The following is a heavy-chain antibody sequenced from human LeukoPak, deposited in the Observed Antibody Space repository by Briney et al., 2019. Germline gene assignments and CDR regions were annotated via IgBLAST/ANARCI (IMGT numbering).Heavy chain of an antibody. Sequence: TGGSLRLSCAASGFTFSSYAMSWVRQAPGKGLEWVSAISGSGGSTYYADSVTGRFTISRDNSKNTLYLQMNSLRAEDTAVYYCASPTNPGYGDYIKWYYFDYWGQGTLVTVSS. V-gene: IGHV3-23*01. J-gene: IGHJ4*02. CDR1: GFTFSSYA. CDR3: ASPTNPGYGDYIKWYYFDY. CDR2: ISGSGGST. D-gene: IGHD4-17*01.